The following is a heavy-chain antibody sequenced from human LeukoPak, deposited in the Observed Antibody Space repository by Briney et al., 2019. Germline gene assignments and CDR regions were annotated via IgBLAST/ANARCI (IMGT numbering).Heavy chain of an antibody. V-gene: IGHV3-11*06. D-gene: IGHD3-10*01. CDR2: ISSSSSYT. CDR3: ARDRGRSPSYYYYYYGMDV. J-gene: IGHJ6*02. CDR1: GFTFSDYY. Sequence: KAGGSLRLSCAASGFTFSDYYMSWIRQAPGKGLEWVSYISSSSSYTNYADSVKGRFTISRDNAKNSLYLQMNSLRAEDTAVYYCARDRGRSPSYYYYYYGMDVWGQGTTVTVSS.